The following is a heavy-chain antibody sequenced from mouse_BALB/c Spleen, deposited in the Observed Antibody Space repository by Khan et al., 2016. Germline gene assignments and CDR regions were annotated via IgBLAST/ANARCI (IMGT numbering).Heavy chain of an antibody. V-gene: IGHV4-1*02. D-gene: IGHD1-1*01. J-gene: IGHJ3*01. CDR2: INPDSGTI. CDR1: GFDFSRYW. Sequence: EVKLLESGGGLVQPGGSLKVSCAASGFDFSRYWMSWVRQAPGQGLEWIGEINPDSGTINYTPSLKVKFIISRDNAKNTLYLQMSKVRSEDTALYYCARAGYYGYLVNWGQGTLVTVSA. CDR3: ARAGYYGYLVN.